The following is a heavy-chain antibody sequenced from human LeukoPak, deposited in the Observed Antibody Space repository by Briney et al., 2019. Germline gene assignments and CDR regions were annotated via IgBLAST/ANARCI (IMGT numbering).Heavy chain of an antibody. CDR3: ATLRGSGSYYNENWFDH. J-gene: IGHJ5*02. V-gene: IGHV3-23*01. Sequence: PGGSLRLSCAASGFTFSSYALSRVRQAPGKGLEYVSAISGSGRDTYYADSVRGRFTISRDNSKNTLYLQMNSLRAEDTAVYYCATLRGSGSYYNENWFDHWGQGTLATVSS. CDR1: GFTFSSYA. CDR2: ISGSGRDT. D-gene: IGHD3-10*01.